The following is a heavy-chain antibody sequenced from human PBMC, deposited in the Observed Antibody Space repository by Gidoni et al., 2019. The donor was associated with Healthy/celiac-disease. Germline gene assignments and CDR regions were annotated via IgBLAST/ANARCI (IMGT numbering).Heavy chain of an antibody. CDR2: MSGSGGST. CDR1: GFTFTSYA. CDR3: AKVQVRALNTVVPAALDY. Sequence: EVQLLESGGGLVQPGGSLRLSCAASGFTFTSYARSWVRQAPGKGLEWVSAMSGSGGSTYYADSVKGRFTISRDNSKNTLYLQMNSLRAEDTAVYYCAKVQVRALNTVVPAALDYWGQGTLVTVSS. D-gene: IGHD2-2*01. J-gene: IGHJ4*02. V-gene: IGHV3-23*01.